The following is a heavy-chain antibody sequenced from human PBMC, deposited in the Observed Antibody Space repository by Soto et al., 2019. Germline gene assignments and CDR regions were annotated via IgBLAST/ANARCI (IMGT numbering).Heavy chain of an antibody. Sequence: ECLKSAGQASGYTFIYFWVAWVRQVPGKGLAWMGVIYPGASDIRYSPSFEGHVTISADKSTNTAYLQWSSLEAADTAIYYCARQGTSRVSDYAAFDFWGPGTPVPVSS. J-gene: IGHJ4*02. CDR1: GYTFIYFW. CDR3: ARQGTSRVSDYAAFDF. V-gene: IGHV5-51*01. D-gene: IGHD2-2*01. CDR2: IYPGASDI.